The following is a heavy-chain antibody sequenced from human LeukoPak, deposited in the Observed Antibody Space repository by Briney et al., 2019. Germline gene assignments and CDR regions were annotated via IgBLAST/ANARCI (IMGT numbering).Heavy chain of an antibody. D-gene: IGHD3-3*01. V-gene: IGHV3-7*03. Sequence: GGSLRLSCAASGFTFSSYWMNWVRQAPGKGLEWVANIKQDGSEKYYVDSVKGRFTISRDNAKNSLYLQMNSLRAEDTAVYFCARRGLSFGVVTSYNWFDPWGQGSLVTVSS. CDR1: GFTFSSYW. CDR3: ARRGLSFGVVTSYNWFDP. J-gene: IGHJ5*02. CDR2: IKQDGSEK.